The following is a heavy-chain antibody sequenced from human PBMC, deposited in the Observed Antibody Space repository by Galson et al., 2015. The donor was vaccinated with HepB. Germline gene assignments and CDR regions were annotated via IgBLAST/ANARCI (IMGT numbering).Heavy chain of an antibody. J-gene: IGHJ4*02. CDR2: IETSGNS. D-gene: IGHD1-14*01. CDR1: GYSITTYY. V-gene: IGHV4-4*07. Sequence: SETLSLTCTVSGYSITTYYWTWIRQPAGKGLEWIGRIETSGNSNYNPSLKSRVTMSVDTSKNQFSLRLSSVTAADTALYYCARDGNRYLDYWGQGTLVTVSS. CDR3: ARDGNRYLDY.